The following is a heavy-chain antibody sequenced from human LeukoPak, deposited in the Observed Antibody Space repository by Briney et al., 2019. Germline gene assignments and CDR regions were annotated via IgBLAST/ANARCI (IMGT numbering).Heavy chain of an antibody. J-gene: IGHJ4*02. Sequence: PSETLSLTCTVSGGSLTTHYWAWIRQPPGKGLEWIGFVSKTGNTNYNPSLKSRATTSVDTFKNTFSLKLSSVTAADTAVYFCARRGAPSKFYYFDSWGQGTLVTVSS. CDR2: VSKTGNT. D-gene: IGHD1-26*01. CDR1: GGSLTTHY. CDR3: ARRGAPSKFYYFDS. V-gene: IGHV4-59*08.